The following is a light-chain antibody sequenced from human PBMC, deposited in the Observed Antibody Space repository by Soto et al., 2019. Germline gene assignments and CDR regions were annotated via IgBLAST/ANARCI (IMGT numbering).Light chain of an antibody. CDR3: CSSAPESTYV. CDR1: RDDAGAYNS. CDR2: KGT. Sequence: QSALAQPASVSGTPGQSITISCTETRDDAGAYNSVSWYQQLPHKAPQVILYKGTQRPSGVSSRFSGSTSGNAASLTISGLQADDEADYFCCSSAPESTYVFGTGTKVTVL. V-gene: IGLV2-23*01. J-gene: IGLJ1*01.